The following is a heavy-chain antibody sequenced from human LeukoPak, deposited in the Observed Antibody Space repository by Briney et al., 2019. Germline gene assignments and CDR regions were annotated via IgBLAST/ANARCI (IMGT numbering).Heavy chain of an antibody. CDR2: ISGSSSNT. D-gene: IGHD5-18*01. CDR3: AKGQWIQLWSPHNL. Sequence: GGSLRLSRAASGFTFSSYAMSWVRQAPGKGLECVSVISGSSSNTYYADSVKGRFTISRDNSKNTLYLQMNSVRVEDTAVYYCAKGQWIQLWSPHNLWGQGTLVTVSS. J-gene: IGHJ4*02. CDR1: GFTFSSYA. V-gene: IGHV3-23*01.